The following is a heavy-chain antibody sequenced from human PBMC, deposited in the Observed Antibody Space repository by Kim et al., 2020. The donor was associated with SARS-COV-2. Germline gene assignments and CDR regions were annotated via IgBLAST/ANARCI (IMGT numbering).Heavy chain of an antibody. Sequence: SPTHHPAPKGRGTISVDTSKNQFSLKLRSVTAADTAVYYCARVSSWYFDYWGQGTLVTVSS. V-gene: IGHV4-34*01. D-gene: IGHD6-13*01. CDR3: ARVSSWYFDY. J-gene: IGHJ4*02. CDR2: SP.